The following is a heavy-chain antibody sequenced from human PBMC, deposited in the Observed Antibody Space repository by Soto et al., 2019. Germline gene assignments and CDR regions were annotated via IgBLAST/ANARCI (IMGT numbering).Heavy chain of an antibody. CDR3: ARERPDGTRLDP. CDR1: GGSISSGDYY. V-gene: IGHV4-30-4*01. J-gene: IGHJ5*02. D-gene: IGHD2-2*01. CDR2: IYYSGNT. Sequence: QVQLQESGPGLVKPSQTLSLTCTVSGGSISSGDYYWSWIRQPPGKGLERSGYIYYSGNTYYSPSLKSRVTISVDTSKNQFSLKLSSVTVADAAVYYCARERPDGTRLDPWGQGTLVTVSS.